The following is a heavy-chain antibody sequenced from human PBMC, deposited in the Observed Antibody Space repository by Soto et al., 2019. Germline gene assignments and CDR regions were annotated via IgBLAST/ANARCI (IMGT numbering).Heavy chain of an antibody. CDR3: ASRTGGRRDGYNYRSFDY. D-gene: IGHD5-12*01. V-gene: IGHV1-69*13. Sequence: ASVKVSCKASGGTFSSYAISWVRQAPGQGLEWMGGIIPIFGTANYAQKFQGRVTITADESTSTAYMELSSLRSEDTAVYYCASRTGGRRDGYNYRSFDYWGQGTLVTVSS. J-gene: IGHJ4*02. CDR1: GGTFSSYA. CDR2: IIPIFGTA.